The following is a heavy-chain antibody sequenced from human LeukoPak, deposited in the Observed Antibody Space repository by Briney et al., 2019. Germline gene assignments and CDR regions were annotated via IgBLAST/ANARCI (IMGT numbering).Heavy chain of an antibody. CDR1: GYTFTGYY. Sequence: ASVKVSCKASGYTFTGYYMHWVRQAPGQGLEWMGWVNPNSGGTNYAQKFQGRVTMTRDTSVSTAYMELSRLRSDDTAVYYCARDLYGSSSWPNFDYWGQGTLVTVSS. D-gene: IGHD6-13*01. CDR2: VNPNSGGT. J-gene: IGHJ4*02. CDR3: ARDLYGSSSWPNFDY. V-gene: IGHV1-2*02.